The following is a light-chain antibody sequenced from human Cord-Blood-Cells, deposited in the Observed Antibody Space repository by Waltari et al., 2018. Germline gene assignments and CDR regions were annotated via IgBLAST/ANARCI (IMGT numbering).Light chain of an antibody. CDR2: GAS. CDR3: QQYNNWPLYS. V-gene: IGKV3-15*01. CDR1: QSVSSN. Sequence: EIVMTHSPATLSVSPGERATLSCRASQSVSSNLAWYQQKPGQAPRLLIYGASTRATGIPARFSGRGSGTEFTLTISSLQAEDCAVYYCQQYNNWPLYSFGQGTKLEIK. J-gene: IGKJ2*03.